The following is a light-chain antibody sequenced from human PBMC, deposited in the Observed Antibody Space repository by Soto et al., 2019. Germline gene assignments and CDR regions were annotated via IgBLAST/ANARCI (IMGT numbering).Light chain of an antibody. Sequence: QSALTQPASVSGSPGQSITISRTGPSSDVRIYSLVSWYQQHPGTAPRLLIYEGTKRPSGVSNRFSGSKSGKTASLTISGLQAEDEADYYCCSYENSLSVLFGGGTKLTVL. J-gene: IGLJ2*01. V-gene: IGLV2-23*01. CDR2: EGT. CDR3: CSYENSLSVL. CDR1: SSDVRIYSL.